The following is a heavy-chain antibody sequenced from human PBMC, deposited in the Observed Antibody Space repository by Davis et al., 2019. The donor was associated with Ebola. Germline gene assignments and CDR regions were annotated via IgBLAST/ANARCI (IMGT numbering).Heavy chain of an antibody. CDR3: ARVGLSTGLEFDH. Sequence: SETLSLTCTVSGGSISSADHYWSWIRQPPGKGLEWIGYIYHSGNTHYNPSLKSRLTISARTSMNQFSLNLDSVTAADTAFYYCARVGLSTGLEFDHWGQGILVTVSS. D-gene: IGHD2-2*01. V-gene: IGHV4-30-4*01. J-gene: IGHJ4*02. CDR2: IYHSGNT. CDR1: GGSISSADHY.